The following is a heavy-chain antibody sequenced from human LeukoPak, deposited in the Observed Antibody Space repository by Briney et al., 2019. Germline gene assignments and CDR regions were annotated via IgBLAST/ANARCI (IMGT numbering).Heavy chain of an antibody. J-gene: IGHJ2*01. D-gene: IGHD2-2*01. CDR2: IYYSGST. V-gene: IGHV4-59*08. CDR1: GGSISSYY. Sequence: SETLSLTCTVSGGSISSYYWSWIRQPPGKGLEWSGYIYYSGSTNYNPSLKSRVTISVDTSKNQFSLKLSSVTAADTAVYYCARHPLRRKYQGSGYFDLWGRGTLVTVSS. CDR3: ARHPLRRKYQGSGYFDL.